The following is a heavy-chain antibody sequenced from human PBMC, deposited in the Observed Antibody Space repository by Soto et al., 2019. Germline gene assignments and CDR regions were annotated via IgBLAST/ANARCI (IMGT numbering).Heavy chain of an antibody. J-gene: IGHJ5*02. CDR2: IIPIFGTA. V-gene: IGHV1-69*13. Sequence: SVKVSCKASGGTFSSYAITWVRQAPGQGLEWMGGIIPIFGTANYAQKFQARVTITADESTSTAYTELSSLRSEDTAVYYCARDRGPSSGYYPYWFDPWGQGTLVTVSS. CDR1: GGTFSSYA. CDR3: ARDRGPSSGYYPYWFDP. D-gene: IGHD3-22*01.